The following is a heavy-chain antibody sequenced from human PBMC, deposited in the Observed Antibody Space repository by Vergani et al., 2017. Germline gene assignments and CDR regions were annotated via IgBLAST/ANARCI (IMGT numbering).Heavy chain of an antibody. CDR1: GGSISSGYY. J-gene: IGHJ4*02. D-gene: IGHD6-13*01. CDR3: ARAAAAALDY. Sequence: QVQLQESGPGLVKPSETLSLTCSVSGGSISSGYYWGWIRQPPGKGLEWIGSIYHSGSTYYNPSLKSRVTISVDTSKNQFSLKLNSLTAADTAVYYCARAAAAALDYWGQGTLVTVSS. CDR2: IYHSGST. V-gene: IGHV4-38-2*02.